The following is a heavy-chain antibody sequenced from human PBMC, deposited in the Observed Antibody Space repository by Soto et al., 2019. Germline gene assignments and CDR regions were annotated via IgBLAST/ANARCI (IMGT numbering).Heavy chain of an antibody. V-gene: IGHV4-30-2*01. CDR3: ARGGVDYYDSSGYYFPPYYFAY. J-gene: IGHJ4*02. CDR2: IYHSGST. D-gene: IGHD3-22*01. CDR1: GGSISSGGYS. Sequence: SETLSLTCAVSGGSISSGGYSWSWIRQPPGKGLEWIGYIYHSGSTYYNPSLKSRVTISVDRSKNQFSLKLSSVTAADTAVYYCARGGVDYYDSSGYYFPPYYFAYRAQRTLVTVSS.